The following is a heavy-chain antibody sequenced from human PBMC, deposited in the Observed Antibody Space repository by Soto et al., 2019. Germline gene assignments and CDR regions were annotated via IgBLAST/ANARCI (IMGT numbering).Heavy chain of an antibody. CDR3: AKDPEDFLPGYYKDYYFDY. Sequence: QVQLVESGGGVVQPGRSLRLSCAASGFTFSNSGMHWVRQAPGKGLEWVADISYDGRSKYYADSVKGRFTISRDNSKNTMFLQMNSLSAEDTAVYYCAKDPEDFLPGYYKDYYFDYWGQGTLVTVSS. V-gene: IGHV3-30*18. CDR2: ISYDGRSK. J-gene: IGHJ4*02. CDR1: GFTFSNSG. D-gene: IGHD3-9*01.